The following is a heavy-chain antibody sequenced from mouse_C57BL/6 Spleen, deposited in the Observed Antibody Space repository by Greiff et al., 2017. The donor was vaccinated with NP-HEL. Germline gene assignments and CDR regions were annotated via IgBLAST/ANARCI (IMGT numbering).Heavy chain of an antibody. CDR2: IDPNSGGT. CDR3: ARDHYYVYDGDFDY. J-gene: IGHJ2*01. D-gene: IGHD2-2*01. V-gene: IGHV1-72*01. CDR1: GYTFTGYW. Sequence: VQLQESGAELVKPGASVKLSCKASGYTFTGYWMHWVKQRPGRGLEWIGSIDPNSGGTKYNEKLKSKATLTVDKPTSTAYMQLNILTSEDSAVYFCARDHYYVYDGDFDYWGQGTTLTVSS.